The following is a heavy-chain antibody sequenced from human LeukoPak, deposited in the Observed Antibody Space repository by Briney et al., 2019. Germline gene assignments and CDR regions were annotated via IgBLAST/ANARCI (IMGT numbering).Heavy chain of an antibody. CDR3: ARDRVGAAIPGVSRIAEYYFDY. J-gene: IGHJ4*02. CDR2: INPSGGST. V-gene: IGHV1-46*01. D-gene: IGHD1-26*01. Sequence: ASVKVSCKASGYTFTSYYMHWVRQAPGQGLEWMGIINPSGGSTSYAQKFQGRVTMTRDTSTSTVYMELNSLRSEDTAVYYCARDRVGAAIPGVSRIAEYYFDYWGQGTLVTVSS. CDR1: GYTFTSYY.